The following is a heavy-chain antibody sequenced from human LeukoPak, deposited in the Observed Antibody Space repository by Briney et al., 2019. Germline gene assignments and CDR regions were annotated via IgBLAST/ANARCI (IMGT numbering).Heavy chain of an antibody. CDR3: TWGTSSTKIDY. CDR2: IALSDSSA. J-gene: IGHJ4*02. D-gene: IGHD3-16*01. V-gene: IGHV5-10-1*01. Sequence: GESLKIPCKGFEYSFTSYWISWVRQMPGKGLEWMGKIALSDSSATYSPSFQGHVTISVDKSINTAYLHWSSLQASDTAMYYCTWGTSSTKIDYWGQGTLVTVSS. CDR1: EYSFTSYW.